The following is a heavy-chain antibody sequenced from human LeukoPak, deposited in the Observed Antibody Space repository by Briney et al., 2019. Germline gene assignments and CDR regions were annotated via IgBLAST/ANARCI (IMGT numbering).Heavy chain of an antibody. CDR1: GFTFSSYT. D-gene: IGHD3-16*01. V-gene: IGHV3-23*01. Sequence: GGSLRLSCTASGFTFSSYTMDWARQAPGKGLEWVSAIHNGGGTTSYADSVKGRFTISRDNSKNTLFLQMNGLRAEDTAVYYCAKDSAFGGEDSWGQGTLVTVSS. CDR2: IHNGGGTT. CDR3: AKDSAFGGEDS. J-gene: IGHJ4*02.